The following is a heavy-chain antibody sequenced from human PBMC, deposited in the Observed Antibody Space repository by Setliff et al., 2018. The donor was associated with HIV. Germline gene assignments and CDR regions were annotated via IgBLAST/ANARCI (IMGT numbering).Heavy chain of an antibody. CDR2: ISGSGDRT. J-gene: IGHJ4*02. CDR3: AKNSYGYKTAFEY. Sequence: GGSLRLSCAASGFSFPSYVMNWVRQAPGKGLEWVSSISGSGDRTYYADSVKGRVTISRDNFKHVVYLQLFSLRVDDTAVFYCAKNSYGYKTAFEYWGQGALVTVSS. V-gene: IGHV3-23*01. D-gene: IGHD3-16*02. CDR1: GFSFPSYV.